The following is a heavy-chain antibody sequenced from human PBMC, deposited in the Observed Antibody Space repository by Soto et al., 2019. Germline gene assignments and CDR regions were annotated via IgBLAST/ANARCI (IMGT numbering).Heavy chain of an antibody. CDR3: ARSVTGSSFDY. D-gene: IGHD1-20*01. Sequence: SETLSLTCAVSAYSMNSSQWLGWIRRPPGKGLEWIGYIYYNGSTYYNPSLKSRVTMSVDRSKNQFSLKLSSVTAVDTAVYFCARSVTGSSFDYWGQGTLVTSPQ. CDR1: AYSMNSSQW. CDR2: IYYNGST. J-gene: IGHJ4*02. V-gene: IGHV4-28*01.